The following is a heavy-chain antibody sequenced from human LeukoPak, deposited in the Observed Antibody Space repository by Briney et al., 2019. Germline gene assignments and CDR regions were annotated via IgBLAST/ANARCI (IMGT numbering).Heavy chain of an antibody. J-gene: IGHJ4*02. V-gene: IGHV1-2*02. CDR3: ARGYYYDSSGASDY. CDR1: GYTFTGYY. D-gene: IGHD3-22*01. Sequence: GASVKVSCKASGYTFTGYYMHWVRQAPGQGLEWMGWINPNSGGTNYAQKFQGRVTMTRDTSISTAYMELSRLRSDDTAVYYCARGYYYDSSGASDYWGQGTLVTVSS. CDR2: INPNSGGT.